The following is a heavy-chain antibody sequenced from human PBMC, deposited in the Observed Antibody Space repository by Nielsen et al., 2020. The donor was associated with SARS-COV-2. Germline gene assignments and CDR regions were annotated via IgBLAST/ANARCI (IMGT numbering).Heavy chain of an antibody. CDR2: IYYSGGT. V-gene: IGHV4-59*08. CDR3: ARHPGRPEVDV. J-gene: IGHJ6*02. Sequence: WIRQPPGKGLEWIGYIYYSGGTNYNPSLKSRVTISVDTSKNQFSLKLSSVTAADTAVYYCARHPGRPEVDVWGQGTTVTVSS.